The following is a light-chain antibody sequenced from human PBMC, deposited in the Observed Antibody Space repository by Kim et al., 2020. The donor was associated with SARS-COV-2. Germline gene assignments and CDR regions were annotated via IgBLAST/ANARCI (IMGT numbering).Light chain of an antibody. V-gene: IGLV2-14*03. Sequence: GQSITTSCTGTSSDVSGYNYVSWYQQHPGKAPKLMIYDVSNRPSGVSNRFSGSKSGNTASLTISGLQAEDEADYYCSSYTSSSTYVFGTGTKVTVL. J-gene: IGLJ1*01. CDR1: SSDVSGYNY. CDR3: SSYTSSSTYV. CDR2: DVS.